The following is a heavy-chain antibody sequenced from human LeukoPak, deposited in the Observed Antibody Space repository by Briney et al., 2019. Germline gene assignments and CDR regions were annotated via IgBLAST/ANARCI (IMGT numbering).Heavy chain of an antibody. Sequence: KPSETLSLTCTVSGGSISSGGYYWSWIRQPPGKGLEWIGYIYHSGSTYYNPSLKSRVTISVDRSKNQFSLKLSSVTAADTAVYYCARTYYDILTGYNHDAFDIWGQGTMVTVSS. CDR3: ARTYYDILTGYNHDAFDI. J-gene: IGHJ3*02. V-gene: IGHV4-30-2*01. D-gene: IGHD3-9*01. CDR1: GGSISSGGYY. CDR2: IYHSGST.